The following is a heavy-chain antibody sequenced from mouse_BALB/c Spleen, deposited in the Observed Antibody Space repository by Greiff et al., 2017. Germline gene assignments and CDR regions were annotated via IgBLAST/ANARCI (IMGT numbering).Heavy chain of an antibody. CDR2: ISSGSSTI. Sequence: EVYLVESGGGLVQPGGSRKLSCAASGFTFSSFGMHWVRQAPEKGLEWVAYISSGSSTIYYADTVKGRFTISRDNPKNTLFLQMTSLRSEDTAMYYCARSGIYYDYDDGYYYAMDYWGEGTSVTVSS. CDR1: GFTFSSFG. V-gene: IGHV5-17*02. J-gene: IGHJ4*01. D-gene: IGHD2-4*01. CDR3: ARSGIYYDYDDGYYYAMDY.